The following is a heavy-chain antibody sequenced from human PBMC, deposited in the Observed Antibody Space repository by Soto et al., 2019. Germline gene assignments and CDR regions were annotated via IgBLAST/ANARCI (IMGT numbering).Heavy chain of an antibody. V-gene: IGHV1-46*03. CDR1: GYTFTSYY. J-gene: IGHJ6*02. D-gene: IGHD3-10*01. CDR2: INPSGGST. CDR3: ATASGYYGSGSYPYGMDV. Sequence: QVQLVQSGAEVKKPGASVKVSCKASGYTFTSYYVHWVRQAPGQGLEWMGIINPSGGSTSYAQKFQGRATMTRATSTSTVYMELSSLRSDDTAVYYCATASGYYGSGSYPYGMDVWGQGTTVTVSS.